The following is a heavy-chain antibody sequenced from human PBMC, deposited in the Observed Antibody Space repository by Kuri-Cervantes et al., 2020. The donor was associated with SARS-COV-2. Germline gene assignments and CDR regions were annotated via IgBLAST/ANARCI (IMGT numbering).Heavy chain of an antibody. CDR2: INSDGSST. D-gene: IGHD1-1*01. CDR1: GFTFSRCW. Sequence: GGSLRLSCAASGFTFSRCWMHWVRQAPGKGLVWVSRINSDGSSTTYADSVKGRFTISRDNAKNMLFLQMNSLRAEDTAVYYCVRDGDHWNFDYWGQGTLVTVSS. CDR3: VRDGDHWNFDY. J-gene: IGHJ4*02. V-gene: IGHV3-74*01.